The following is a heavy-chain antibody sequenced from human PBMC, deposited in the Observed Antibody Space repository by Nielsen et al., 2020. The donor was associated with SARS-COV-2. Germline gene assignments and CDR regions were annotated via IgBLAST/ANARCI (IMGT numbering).Heavy chain of an antibody. Sequence: SETLSLTCTVSGGSVSSSSDYWSWIRQPPGKGLEWIGYIYYTGDTNYNPSLKSRVTISVDTSKNQFSLKLSSVTAADTAVYYCARGRTGYSSALTWGQGTLVTVSS. CDR2: IYYTGDT. D-gene: IGHD6-19*01. V-gene: IGHV4-61*01. CDR3: ARGRTGYSSALT. J-gene: IGHJ5*02. CDR1: GGSVSSSSDY.